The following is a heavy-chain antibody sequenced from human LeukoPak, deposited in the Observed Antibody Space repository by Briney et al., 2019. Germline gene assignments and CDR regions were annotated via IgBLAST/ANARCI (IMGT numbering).Heavy chain of an antibody. D-gene: IGHD3-22*01. J-gene: IGHJ1*01. CDR3: AKEEYYYDSSGSDPGLYFQH. CDR2: ISGSGGST. CDR1: GFTFSSYA. Sequence: GGSLRLSCAASGFTFSSYAMSWVRQAPGKGLEWVSAISGSGGSTYYADSVKGRFTISRDNSKNTLYLQMNSLRAEDTAVYYCAKEEYYYDSSGSDPGLYFQHWGQGTLGTVSS. V-gene: IGHV3-23*01.